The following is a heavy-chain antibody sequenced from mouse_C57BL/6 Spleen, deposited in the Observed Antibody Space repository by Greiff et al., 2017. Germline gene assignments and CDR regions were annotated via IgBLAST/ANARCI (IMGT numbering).Heavy chain of an antibody. CDR1: GFTFSDYG. CDR2: ISSGSSTI. CDR3: ARKLPDYYAMDY. D-gene: IGHD5-5*01. Sequence: EVMLVESGGGLVKPGGSLKLSCAASGFTFSDYGMHWVRQAPEKGLEWVAYISSGSSTIYYADTVKGRFTISRDNAKNTLFLQMTSLRSEDTAMYYGARKLPDYYAMDYWGQGTSVTVSS. J-gene: IGHJ4*01. V-gene: IGHV5-17*01.